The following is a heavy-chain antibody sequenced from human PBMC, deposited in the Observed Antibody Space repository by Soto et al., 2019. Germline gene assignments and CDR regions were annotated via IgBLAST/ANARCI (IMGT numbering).Heavy chain of an antibody. D-gene: IGHD5-18*01. CDR3: ARAPYGYGYFDP. CDR2: IYSSGRP. CDR1: GGSISSSDYY. V-gene: IGHV4-30-4*01. Sequence: QLQLQESGPGLVKPSQTLSLTCTVSGGSISSSDYYWSWIRQPPGKGLEWIGYIYSSGRPYYNPSLKSQVTISVDTSKNQFSLKLSSVSAADTAVYYCARAPYGYGYFDPWGQGTLVTVSS. J-gene: IGHJ5*02.